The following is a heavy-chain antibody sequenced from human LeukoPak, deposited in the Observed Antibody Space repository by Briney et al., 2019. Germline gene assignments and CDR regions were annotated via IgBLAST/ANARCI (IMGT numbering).Heavy chain of an antibody. CDR1: GFTFDDYA. CDR3: AKGSSSWYYFDY. V-gene: IGHV3-43D*04. J-gene: IGHJ4*02. CDR2: ISWDGGST. Sequence: GGSLRLSCAASGFTFDDYAMHWVRQAPGKGLEWVSLISWDGGSTYYADSVKGRFSISRDNSKNSLYLQMNSLRAEDTALYYCAKGSSSWYYFDYWGQGTLVTVSS. D-gene: IGHD6-13*01.